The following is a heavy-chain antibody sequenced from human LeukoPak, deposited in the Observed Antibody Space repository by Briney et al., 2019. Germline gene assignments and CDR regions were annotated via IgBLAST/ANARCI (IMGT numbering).Heavy chain of an antibody. CDR3: ARAGNYYGSGSYHYYYGMDV. J-gene: IGHJ6*02. Sequence: SETLSLTCTVSGGSISSYYCSWIRQPPGKGLEWIGYIYYSGSTNYNPSLKSRVTISVDTSKNQFSLKLSSVTAADTAVYYCARAGNYYGSGSYHYYYGMDVWGQGTTVTVSS. D-gene: IGHD3-10*01. CDR1: GGSISSYY. CDR2: IYYSGST. V-gene: IGHV4-59*01.